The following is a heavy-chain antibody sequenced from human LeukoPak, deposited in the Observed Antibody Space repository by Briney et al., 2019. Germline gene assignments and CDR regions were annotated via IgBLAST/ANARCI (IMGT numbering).Heavy chain of an antibody. V-gene: IGHV3-7*01. CDR1: GFTFTKYW. CDR2: IKQDGSDK. J-gene: IGHJ4*02. Sequence: GDSLRPSCAASGFTFTKYWMTWVRQAPGKGLEWVGNIKQDGSDKNYMDSVKGRFTISRDNTKNSVYLQMSSLRAEDTAVYYCAREVWGPEYWGQGTLVTVSS. CDR3: AREVWGPEY. D-gene: IGHD1-14*01.